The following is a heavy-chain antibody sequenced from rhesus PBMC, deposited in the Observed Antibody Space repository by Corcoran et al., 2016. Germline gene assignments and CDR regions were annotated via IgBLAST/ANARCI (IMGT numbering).Heavy chain of an antibody. CDR2: INSGGGST. D-gene: IGHD6-43*01. Sequence: EVQLVETGGGLVQPGGSLKLSCAASGFTFSSYGMSWVRQAPGKGLEWVSAINSGGGSTYYADSVKGRFTISRDNSNNTLSLQMNSLRAEDTAVYYCAKELPYSSSYAFDYWGQGVLVTVSS. CDR1: GFTFSSYG. V-gene: IGHV3S5*01. CDR3: AKELPYSSSYAFDY. J-gene: IGHJ4*01.